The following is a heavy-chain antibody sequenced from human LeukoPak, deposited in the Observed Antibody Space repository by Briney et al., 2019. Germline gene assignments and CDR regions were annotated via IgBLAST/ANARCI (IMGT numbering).Heavy chain of an antibody. CDR3: ARGPFYCSGDSCRIFDY. CDR2: VNPDSGNT. CDR1: GYTFTSYD. J-gene: IGHJ4*02. D-gene: IGHD2-15*01. Sequence: ASVKVSCKASGYTFTSYDINWVRQATGQGLEWMGWVNPDSGNTGYAQKFQGRVTMTRNTSISTAYMELSSLRSEDTAVYYCARGPFYCSGDSCRIFDYWGQGTLVTVSS. V-gene: IGHV1-8*01.